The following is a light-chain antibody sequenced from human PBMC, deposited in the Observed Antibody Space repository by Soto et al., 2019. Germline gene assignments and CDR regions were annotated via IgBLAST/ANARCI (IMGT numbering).Light chain of an antibody. V-gene: IGLV2-14*01. J-gene: IGLJ2*01. CDR3: SSYTSSSTLA. Sequence: QSVLTQPASVSGSPGQSITISCTGTSSDVGGYNFVSWYQQHPGKAPKLMIYDVSNRPSGVSNRFSGSKSGNTASLTISWRQAEDEADYYCSSYTSSSTLAFGGGTKLTVL. CDR2: DVS. CDR1: SSDVGGYNF.